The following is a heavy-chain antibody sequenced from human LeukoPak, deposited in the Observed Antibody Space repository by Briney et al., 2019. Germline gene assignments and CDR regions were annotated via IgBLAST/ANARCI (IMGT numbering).Heavy chain of an antibody. V-gene: IGHV4-59*01. CDR3: ARGPALYYYDSSGYYFDY. CDR1: GVSISSYY. D-gene: IGHD3-22*01. J-gene: IGHJ4*02. CDR2: IYYSGTT. Sequence: SGTLSLTCTVSGVSISSYYWSWIRQPPGKGLEWIGYIYYSGTTNYNPSLKSRVTISVDTSKNQFSLKLSSVTAADMAVYYCARGPALYYYDSSGYYFDYWGQGTLVTVSS.